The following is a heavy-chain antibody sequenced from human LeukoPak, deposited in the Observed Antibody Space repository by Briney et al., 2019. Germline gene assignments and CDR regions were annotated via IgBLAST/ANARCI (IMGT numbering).Heavy chain of an antibody. CDR2: ISASGGTT. D-gene: IGHD3-9*01. J-gene: IGHJ4*02. CDR3: AKGDVLPSYPTFDY. V-gene: IGHV3-23*01. Sequence: GGSLRLSCAASGFTFSSYALSWVRQAPGKGPEWVSVISASGGTTYYADSVKGRFTISRDTSKDTVYLQMHSLRAEDTAVYYCAKGDVLPSYPTFDYWGQGTLVTVSS. CDR1: GFTFSSYA.